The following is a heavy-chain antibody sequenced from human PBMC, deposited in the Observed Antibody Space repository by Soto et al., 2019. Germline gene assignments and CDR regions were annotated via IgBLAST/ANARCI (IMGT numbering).Heavy chain of an antibody. J-gene: IGHJ5*02. CDR3: AAYDCSGGSCYYNWFDP. D-gene: IGHD2-15*01. V-gene: IGHV1-18*01. CDR2: ISAYNGNT. Sequence: ASVKVSCKASGYTFTSDGISWVRQAPGQGLEWMGWISAYNGNTNYAQKLQGRVTMTTDTSTSTAYMELRSLRSDDTAVYYCAAYDCSGGSCYYNWFDPWGQGTLVTVSS. CDR1: GYTFTSDG.